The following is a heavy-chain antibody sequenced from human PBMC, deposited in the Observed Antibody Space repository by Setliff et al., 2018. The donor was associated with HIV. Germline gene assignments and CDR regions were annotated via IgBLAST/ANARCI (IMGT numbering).Heavy chain of an antibody. V-gene: IGHV4-31*02. CDR3: ASGGGREALRATAQLPHS. Sequence: TLSLTCTVSGASISSGTYYWSWIRHHPGTGLEWIGSIYHGGSTFYNTSLKSRISMSLDTSKNQFSLNLTSVSAADTAMYHCASGGGREALRATAQLPHSWGQGTLVTVSS. CDR2: IYHGGST. D-gene: IGHD1-26*01. CDR1: GASISSGTYY. J-gene: IGHJ4*02.